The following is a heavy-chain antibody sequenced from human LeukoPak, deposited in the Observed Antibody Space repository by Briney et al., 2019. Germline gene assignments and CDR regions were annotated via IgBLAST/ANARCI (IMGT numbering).Heavy chain of an antibody. CDR3: ARSFSTYYYDSSGYNWFDP. J-gene: IGHJ5*02. Sequence: PSETLSLTCTVSGGSISSYYWSWIRQPPGKGLEWIGYIYYSGSTNYNPSLKSRVTISVDTSKNQFSLKLSSVTAADTAVYYCARSFSTYYYDSSGYNWFDPWGQGTLVTVSS. CDR1: GGSISSYY. CDR2: IYYSGST. V-gene: IGHV4-59*12. D-gene: IGHD3-22*01.